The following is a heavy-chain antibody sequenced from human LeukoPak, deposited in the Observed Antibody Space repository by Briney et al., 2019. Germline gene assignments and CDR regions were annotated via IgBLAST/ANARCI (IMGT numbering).Heavy chain of an antibody. CDR3: ARGGNVDVVVPAARPYYFDY. J-gene: IGHJ4*02. CDR1: GGSFSGYY. D-gene: IGHD2-2*01. V-gene: IGHV4-34*01. Sequence: SETLSLTFAVYGGSFSGYYWSWIRQPPGKGLEWIGEINHSGSTNYNPSLKSRVTISVDTSKNQFSLKLSSVTAADTAVYYCARGGNVDVVVPAARPYYFDYWGQGTLVTVSS. CDR2: INHSGST.